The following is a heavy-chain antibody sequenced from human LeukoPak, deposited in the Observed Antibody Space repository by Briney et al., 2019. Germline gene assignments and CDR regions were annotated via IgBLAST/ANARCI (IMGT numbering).Heavy chain of an antibody. J-gene: IGHJ3*01. CDR3: TRDWYHAFDF. V-gene: IGHV3-15*07. CDR1: GFTFNNAW. CDR2: IKKRSDGGTT. D-gene: IGHD3-9*01. Sequence: GGSLRLSCAASGFTFNNAWMNWVRQAPGKGLEWVGRIKKRSDGGTTDYAAPVKDRFIISRDDSQDTLYLQMNTLKTEDTAVYYCTRDWYHAFDFWGQGTVVTVSS.